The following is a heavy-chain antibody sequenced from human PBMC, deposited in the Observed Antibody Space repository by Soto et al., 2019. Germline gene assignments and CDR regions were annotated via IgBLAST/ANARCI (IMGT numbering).Heavy chain of an antibody. Sequence: GGSLRLSCAASGFTVSSNYMSWVRQAPGKGLEWVSVIYSGGSTYYADSVKGRFTISRDNSKNTLYLQMNSLRAEDTAVYYCATSPLAYCGGDCYPLDYWGQGTLVTVSS. CDR3: ATSPLAYCGGDCYPLDY. D-gene: IGHD2-21*02. CDR2: IYSGGST. CDR1: GFTVSSNY. J-gene: IGHJ4*02. V-gene: IGHV3-53*01.